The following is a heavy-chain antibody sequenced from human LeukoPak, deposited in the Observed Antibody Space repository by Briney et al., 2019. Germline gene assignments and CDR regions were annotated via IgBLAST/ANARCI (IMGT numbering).Heavy chain of an antibody. V-gene: IGHV3-11*04. CDR1: GFTFSDYY. D-gene: IGHD1-26*01. CDR3: ARVSATTHFDY. CDR2: ISSSGSTI. J-gene: IGHJ4*02. Sequence: GGSLRLSCAASGFTFSDYYMSWIRQAPGKGLEWVSYISSSGSTIYYAGSVKGRFTISRDNAKNSLYLQMNSLRAEDTAVYYCARVSATTHFDYWGQGTLVTVSS.